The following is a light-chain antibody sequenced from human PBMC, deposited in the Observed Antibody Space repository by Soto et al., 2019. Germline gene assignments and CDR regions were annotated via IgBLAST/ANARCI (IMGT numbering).Light chain of an antibody. J-gene: IGKJ5*01. CDR2: GAS. Sequence: ESVLTQSPGTLSLSPGERATLSCRASQSVSSNYLAWYQQKPGQAPRLLIYGASTRATGIPDRFSGSGSGTDFTLTISRLEPEDFAVYYCQQYGSSPPPITFGQGTRLEIK. V-gene: IGKV3-20*01. CDR3: QQYGSSPPPIT. CDR1: QSVSSNY.